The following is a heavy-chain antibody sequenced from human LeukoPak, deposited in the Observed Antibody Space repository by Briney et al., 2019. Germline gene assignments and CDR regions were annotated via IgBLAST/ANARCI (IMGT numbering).Heavy chain of an antibody. Sequence: GGSLRLSCAASGFTFSGYWMHWVRQAPGKGLEWVSLISGDGGSTYYADSVKGRFTISRDNSKNSLYLQMNGLRTEDTALYYCAKAYKYDILTGYYPDYWGQGTLVTVSS. CDR1: GFTFSGYW. CDR3: AKAYKYDILTGYYPDY. J-gene: IGHJ4*02. CDR2: ISGDGGST. V-gene: IGHV3-43*02. D-gene: IGHD3-9*01.